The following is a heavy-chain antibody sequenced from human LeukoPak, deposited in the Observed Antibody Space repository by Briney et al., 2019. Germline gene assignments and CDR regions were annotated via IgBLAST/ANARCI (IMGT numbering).Heavy chain of an antibody. Sequence: SGPTLVKPTQTLTLTCTFSGCSLSTSGVGVGWIRQPPGKALEWLALIYWNDDKLYSPSLKSRLTITKDTSKNQVVLTMTNMDPVDTATYYCAHIPPQNIVVVPAAITWFDPWGQGTLVTVSS. D-gene: IGHD2-2*02. J-gene: IGHJ5*02. CDR1: GCSLSTSGVG. CDR3: AHIPPQNIVVVPAAITWFDP. V-gene: IGHV2-5*01. CDR2: IYWNDDK.